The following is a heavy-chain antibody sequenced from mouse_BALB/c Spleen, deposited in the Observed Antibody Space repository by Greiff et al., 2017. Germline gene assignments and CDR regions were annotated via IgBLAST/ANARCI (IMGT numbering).Heavy chain of an antibody. CDR2: IWAGGST. V-gene: IGHV2-9*02. CDR3: ARDSAYYYRYDRGYFDY. J-gene: IGHJ2*01. CDR1: GFSLTSYG. D-gene: IGHD2-14*01. Sequence: VQVVESGPGLVAPSQSLSITCTVSGFSLTSYGVHWVRQPPGKGLEWLGVIWAGGSTNYNSALMSRLSISKDNSKSQVFLKMNSLQTDDTAMYYCARDSAYYYRYDRGYFDYWGQGTTLTVSS.